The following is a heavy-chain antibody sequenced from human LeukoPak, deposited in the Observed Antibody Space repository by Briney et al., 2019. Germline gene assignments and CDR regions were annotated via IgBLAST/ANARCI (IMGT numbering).Heavy chain of an antibody. V-gene: IGHV3-74*01. D-gene: IGHD3-16*01. CDR2: INSDGSST. CDR3: AKGVVITSPHYHMDV. Sequence: PGGSLRLSCAASGFTFSRYWMHWVRQAPGKGLVWVSHINSDGSSTSYADSVKGRFTISRDNAKNTLYLQMNSLRAEDTAVYYCAKGVVITSPHYHMDVWGKGTTVTVSS. CDR1: GFTFSRYW. J-gene: IGHJ6*03.